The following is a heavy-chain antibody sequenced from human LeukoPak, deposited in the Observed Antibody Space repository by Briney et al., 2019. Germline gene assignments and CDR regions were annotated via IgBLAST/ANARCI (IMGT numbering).Heavy chain of an antibody. D-gene: IGHD2-15*01. CDR2: IWEDGSEK. CDR3: ARDPTRAQCRSGSCYLDY. V-gene: IGHV3-7*03. Sequence: GGSLRLSCVVSGFTFTNYLMSWVRQAPGKGLEWVANIWEDGSEKYYVDSVRGRFTISRDNARTSLYLQMNSLRAEDTAVYYCARDPTRAQCRSGSCYLDYWGKEGLDTVSS. J-gene: IGHJ4*02. CDR1: GFTFTNYL.